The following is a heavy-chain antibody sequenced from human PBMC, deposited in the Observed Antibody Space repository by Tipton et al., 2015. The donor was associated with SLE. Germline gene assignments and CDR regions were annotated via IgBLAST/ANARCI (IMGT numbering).Heavy chain of an antibody. CDR3: ARVSSDTAMVFDY. Sequence: QVQLVQSGGGLVKPGGSLRLSCAASGFTFSDYYMSWIRQAPGKGLEWVSYISSSSSYTNYADSVKGRFTISRDNAKNSLYLQMNSLRAEDTAVYYCARVSSDTAMVFDYWGQGTLVTVSS. J-gene: IGHJ4*02. CDR1: GFTFSDYY. D-gene: IGHD5-18*01. CDR2: ISSSSSYT. V-gene: IGHV3-11*05.